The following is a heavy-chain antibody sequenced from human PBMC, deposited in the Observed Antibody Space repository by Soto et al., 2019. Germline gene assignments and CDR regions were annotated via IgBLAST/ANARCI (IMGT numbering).Heavy chain of an antibody. CDR3: AREDIVVVPAAMVGYYYYGMDV. V-gene: IGHV3-30-3*01. D-gene: IGHD2-2*01. J-gene: IGHJ6*02. CDR2: TSFDGNSK. Sequence: GGSLRLSCAASGFTFSSYTMHWVRQTPGKGLEWVAVTSFDGNSKYYADSVRGRFTISRDNSKNTLYLQMNSLRAEDTAVYYCAREDIVVVPAAMVGYYYYGMDVWGQGTTVTVSS. CDR1: GFTFSSYT.